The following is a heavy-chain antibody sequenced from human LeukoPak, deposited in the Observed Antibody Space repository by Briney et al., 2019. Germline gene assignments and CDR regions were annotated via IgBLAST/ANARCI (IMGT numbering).Heavy chain of an antibody. Sequence: SETLSLTCTVSGGSISSYYWSWIRQPPGKGLEWIGYIYYSGSTNYNPSLKSRVTISVDMSKNQFSLKLSSVTAADTAVYYCARDGASSGSYNRYYFDYWGQGTLVTVSS. J-gene: IGHJ4*02. CDR3: ARDGASSGSYNRYYFDY. CDR2: IYYSGST. V-gene: IGHV4-59*01. CDR1: GGSISSYY. D-gene: IGHD1-26*01.